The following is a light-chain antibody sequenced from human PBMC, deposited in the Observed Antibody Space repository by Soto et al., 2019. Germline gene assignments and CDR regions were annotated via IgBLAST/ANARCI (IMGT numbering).Light chain of an antibody. CDR2: KAS. J-gene: IGKJ4*01. CDR1: QSISSW. V-gene: IGKV1-5*03. CDR3: QQYTSYSLT. Sequence: DIQMAQSPSTLSASVGDRVTIACRASQSISSWLAWYQQKPGKAPKLLIYKASSLESGVPSRFSGSGSRTEFTLTTSSLQPDDFATYYCQQYTSYSLTFGGGTKVEIK.